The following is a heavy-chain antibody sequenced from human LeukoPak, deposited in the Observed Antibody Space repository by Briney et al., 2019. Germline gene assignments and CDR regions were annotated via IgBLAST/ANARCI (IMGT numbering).Heavy chain of an antibody. J-gene: IGHJ3*02. CDR3: ARVYDWNDGTFNI. CDR1: GGSISNYY. V-gene: IGHV4-4*07. D-gene: IGHD1-20*01. CDR2: IYTSGST. Sequence: SETLSLTCTVSGGSISNYYWSWIRQPAGKGLEWIGRIYTSGSTNYNPSLKSRVTISLDTSKNQFSLKLSSVTAADTAVYYCARVYDWNDGTFNIWGQGTMVTVSS.